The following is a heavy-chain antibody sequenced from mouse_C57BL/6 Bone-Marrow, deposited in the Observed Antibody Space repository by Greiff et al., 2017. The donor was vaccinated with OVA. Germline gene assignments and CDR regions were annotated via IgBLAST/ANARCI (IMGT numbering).Heavy chain of an antibody. J-gene: IGHJ2*01. CDR3: GRGPTVKTWDY. D-gene: IGHD1-1*01. Sequence: QVQLQQSGAELASPGASVTLSCKASGYTFTDYIMNWVKKRPGQGLEWIGRIYPVSGETNYNKKFMGKATFSVDRSSSTVYMVLNSLTSEDPAVYYCGRGPTVKTWDYWGQGTTLTVSS. CDR2: IYPVSGET. CDR1: GYTFTDYI. V-gene: IGHV1-11*01.